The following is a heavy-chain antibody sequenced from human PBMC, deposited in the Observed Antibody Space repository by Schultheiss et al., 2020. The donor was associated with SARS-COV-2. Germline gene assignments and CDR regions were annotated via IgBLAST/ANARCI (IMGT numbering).Heavy chain of an antibody. CDR2: IYHSGST. V-gene: IGHV4-39*07. Sequence: SETLSLTCTVSGGSISSGGYYWSWIRQPPGKGLEWIGSIYHSGSTYYNPSLKSRVTISVDTSKNQFSLKLSSVTAADTAVYYCATSGYYTAFDIWGQGTMVTVSS. CDR1: GGSISSGGYY. CDR3: ATSGYYTAFDI. D-gene: IGHD3-22*01. J-gene: IGHJ3*02.